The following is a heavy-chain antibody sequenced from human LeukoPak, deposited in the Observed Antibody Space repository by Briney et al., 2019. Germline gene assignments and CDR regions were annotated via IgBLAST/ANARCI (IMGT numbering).Heavy chain of an antibody. CDR3: AKPSQGSYYLHY. D-gene: IGHD1-26*01. V-gene: IGHV3-23*01. CDR2: ISGSGGST. Sequence: GGSLRLSCAATGFTFSSYGMSWVRQAPGKGLEWVSAISGSGGSTYYADSVRGRFTISRDNSKNTLYLQMNSLRAEDTAVYYCAKPSQGSYYLHYWGQGTLVTVSS. CDR1: GFTFSSYG. J-gene: IGHJ4*02.